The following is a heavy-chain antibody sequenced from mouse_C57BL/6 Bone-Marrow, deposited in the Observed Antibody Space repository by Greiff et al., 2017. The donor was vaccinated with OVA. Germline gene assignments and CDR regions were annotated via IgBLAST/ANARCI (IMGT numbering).Heavy chain of an antibody. CDR1: GYTFTSYW. Sequence: QVQLQQPGAELVKPGASVKLSCKASGYTFTSYWMQWVKQRPGQGLEWIGEIDPSDSFTNYNQKFKGKATLTVATSSSTAYMQLSSLTSEDSAVYYCSRESFYAMDYWGQGTAVTVSS. J-gene: IGHJ4*01. CDR3: SRESFYAMDY. CDR2: IDPSDSFT. V-gene: IGHV1-50*01.